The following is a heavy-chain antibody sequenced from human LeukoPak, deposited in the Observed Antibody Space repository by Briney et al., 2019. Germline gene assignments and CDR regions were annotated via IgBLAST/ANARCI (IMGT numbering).Heavy chain of an antibody. J-gene: IGHJ6*03. V-gene: IGHV3-30*02. CDR1: GFTFNNYG. CDR3: AKDSAFYYIDV. CDR2: IRYNGNNQ. Sequence: PGGSLRLSGAASGFTFNNYGMHWVRQAPGKGLEWVAFIRYNGNNQYYADSVKGRFTISRDNSKNTLYPQMNSLEGGDTAVYYCAKDSAFYYIDVWGKGTTVIISS. D-gene: IGHD3-10*01.